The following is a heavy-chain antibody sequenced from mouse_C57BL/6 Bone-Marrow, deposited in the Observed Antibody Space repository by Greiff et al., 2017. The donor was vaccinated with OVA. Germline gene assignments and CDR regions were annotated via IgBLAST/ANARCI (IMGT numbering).Heavy chain of an antibody. CDR3: ARNRLGRAWFAY. V-gene: IGHV2-2*01. CDR1: GFSLTSYG. D-gene: IGHD4-1*01. Sequence: VKLVESGPGLVQPSQSLSITCTVSGFSLTSYGVHWVRQSPGKGLEWLGVIWSGGSTDYNAAFISRLSISKDNSKSQVFFKMNSLQADDTAIYYCARNRLGRAWFAYWGQGTLVTVSA. CDR2: IWSGGST. J-gene: IGHJ3*01.